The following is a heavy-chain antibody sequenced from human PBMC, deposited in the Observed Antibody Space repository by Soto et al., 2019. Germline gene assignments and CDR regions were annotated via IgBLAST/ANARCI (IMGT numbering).Heavy chain of an antibody. CDR1: GFTFSIFA. Sequence: GGSLRLSCAASGFTFSIFAMSWVLQAPGKGLEWVSSIGGGSTHYEDSVKGRFTISRDTSKNTVYLQMNSLTAGDTAVYYCAKETATGGGAFEIYGQGAMVTVSS. D-gene: IGHD2-8*02. CDR2: IGGGST. V-gene: IGHV3-23*01. CDR3: AKETATGGGAFEI. J-gene: IGHJ3*02.